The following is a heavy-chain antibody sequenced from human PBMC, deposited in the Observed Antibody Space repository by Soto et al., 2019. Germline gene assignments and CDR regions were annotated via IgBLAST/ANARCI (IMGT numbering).Heavy chain of an antibody. D-gene: IGHD6-19*01. CDR3: TTAGSGWYWGDADFDY. CDR2: IKSKTDGGTT. J-gene: IGHJ4*02. V-gene: IGHV3-15*01. Sequence: EVQLVESGGGLVKPGGSLRLSCAASGFTFSNAWMSWVRQAPGKGLEWVGRIKSKTDGGTTDYAAPVKGRFTISRDDSKNPLYLQMNSLKTEDTAVYYCTTAGSGWYWGDADFDYWGQGTLVTVSS. CDR1: GFTFSNAW.